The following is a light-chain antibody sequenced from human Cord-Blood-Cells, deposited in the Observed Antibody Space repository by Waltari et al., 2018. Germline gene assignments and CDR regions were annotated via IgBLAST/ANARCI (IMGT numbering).Light chain of an antibody. CDR3: SSYTSSSTVV. V-gene: IGLV2-14*03. CDR1: SSDVGGYTY. CDR2: DVS. Sequence: QSALTQPASVSGSPGQSITISCTGTSSDVGGYTYVSWYQHHPGKAPKLMIYDVSNRPSGVSNRFAGSKSDNTASLTISGLQAEDEADYYCSSYTSSSTVVFGGGTKLTVL. J-gene: IGLJ2*01.